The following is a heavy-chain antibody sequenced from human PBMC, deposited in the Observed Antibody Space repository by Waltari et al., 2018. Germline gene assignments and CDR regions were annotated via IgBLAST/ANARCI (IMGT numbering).Heavy chain of an antibody. Sequence: QVQLVQSGAEVKKPGASVKASCKASGYTFTGYYMHWVRQAPGQGLEWMGWINPNSGGTNYAQKFQGRVTMTRDTSISTAYMELSRLRSDDTAVYDCARGDIVAMGSLDAFDIWGQGTMVTVSS. V-gene: IGHV1-2*02. D-gene: IGHD5-12*01. J-gene: IGHJ3*02. CDR2: INPNSGGT. CDR1: GYTFTGYY. CDR3: ARGDIVAMGSLDAFDI.